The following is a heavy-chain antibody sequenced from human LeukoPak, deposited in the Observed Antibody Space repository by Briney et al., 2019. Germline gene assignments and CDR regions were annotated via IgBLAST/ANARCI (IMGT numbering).Heavy chain of an antibody. CDR1: GGSISSGTYY. V-gene: IGHV4-61*09. J-gene: IGHJ2*01. CDR3: TRDGYYYDTSATNWYFDL. CDR2: IYTSGST. D-gene: IGHD3-22*01. Sequence: SQTLSLTCTVSGGSISSGTYYWSWIRQPAGKGLEWIGHIYTSGSTNYNPSLKSRVTISVDTSKNQFSLKLSSVAAADTAVYYCTRDGYYYDTSATNWYFDLWGRGTLVTVSS.